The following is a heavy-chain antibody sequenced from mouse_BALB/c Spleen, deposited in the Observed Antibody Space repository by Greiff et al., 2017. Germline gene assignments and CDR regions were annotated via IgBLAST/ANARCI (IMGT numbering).Heavy chain of an antibody. CDR1: GYTFTSYT. V-gene: IGHV1-4*01. CDR2: INPSSGYT. D-gene: IGHD1-1*01. Sequence: VQLQQSGAELARPGASVKMSCKASGYTFTSYTMHWVKQRPGQGLEWIGYINPSSGYTNYNQKFKDKATLTADKSSSTAYMQLSSLTSEDSAVYYCARPHYYSSSVYWYCDVWGAGTTVTVSS. CDR3: ARPHYYSSSVYWYCDV. J-gene: IGHJ1*01.